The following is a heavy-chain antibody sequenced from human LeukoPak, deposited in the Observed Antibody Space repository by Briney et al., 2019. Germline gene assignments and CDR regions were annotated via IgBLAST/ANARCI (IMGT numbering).Heavy chain of an antibody. D-gene: IGHD3-3*01. Sequence: ASVKVSCKASGGTFSSYAISWVRQAPGQGLEWMGGIIPIFGTANYAQKFQGRVTITADESTSTAYMELSSLRSEDTAVYYCARGRTYYDFWSGYELDYWGQGTLVTVSS. CDR1: GGTFSSYA. CDR2: IIPIFGTA. CDR3: ARGRTYYDFWSGYELDY. J-gene: IGHJ4*02. V-gene: IGHV1-69*13.